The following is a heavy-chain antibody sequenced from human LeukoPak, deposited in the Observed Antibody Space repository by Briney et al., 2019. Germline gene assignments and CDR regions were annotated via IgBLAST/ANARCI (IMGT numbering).Heavy chain of an antibody. V-gene: IGHV3-74*01. Sequence: GGSLRLSCAASGFTFSSYWMHWVRLAPGKGLVWVSRINSDGSSTSYADSVKGRFTISRDNAKNTLYLQMNSLRAEDTAVYYCARVGMVRGVISRYYYYMDVWGKGTTVTVSS. J-gene: IGHJ6*03. CDR1: GFTFSSYW. D-gene: IGHD3-10*01. CDR2: INSDGSST. CDR3: ARVGMVRGVISRYYYYMDV.